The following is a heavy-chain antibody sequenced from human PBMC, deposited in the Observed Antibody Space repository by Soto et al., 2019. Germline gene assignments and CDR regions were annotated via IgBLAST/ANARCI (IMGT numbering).Heavy chain of an antibody. CDR3: ARVIGPYGSGSYYNVFDY. CDR1: GGSISSGGYY. V-gene: IGHV4-31*03. D-gene: IGHD3-10*01. CDR2: IYYSGST. J-gene: IGHJ4*02. Sequence: QVQLQESGPGLVKPSQTLSLTCTVSGGSISSGGYYWSWIRQHPVKGLEWIGHIYYSGSTYYNPHLMSRVTISVDTSKTQFSLKLRSVTAADTAVYYCARVIGPYGSGSYYNVFDYWGQGTLVTVSS.